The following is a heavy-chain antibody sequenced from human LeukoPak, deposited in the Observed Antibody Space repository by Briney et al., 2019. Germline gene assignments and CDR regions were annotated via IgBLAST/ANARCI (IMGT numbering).Heavy chain of an antibody. D-gene: IGHD1-26*01. CDR1: GFTFSSYS. V-gene: IGHV3-21*01. CDR2: ISSSSSYI. Sequence: GGSLSLSCAASGFTFSSYSMNWVRQAPGKGLEWVSSISSSSSYIYYADSVKGRFTISRDNAKNSLYLQMNSLRTEDTAVYYCARDGNSGSYLNILSDYWGQGTLVTVSS. J-gene: IGHJ4*02. CDR3: ARDGNSGSYLNILSDY.